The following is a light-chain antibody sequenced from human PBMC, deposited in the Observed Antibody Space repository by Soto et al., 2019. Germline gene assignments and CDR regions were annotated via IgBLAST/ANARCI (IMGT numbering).Light chain of an antibody. CDR1: SSDVGGYNY. J-gene: IGLJ1*01. V-gene: IGLV2-14*01. CDR3: CSYTRHNTYV. CDR2: DVS. Sequence: QSVLTQPASVSGSPGQSITISCTGTSSDVGGYNYVSWYQQHPDKAPKLMIYDVSNRPSGVSNRYSGSKSGNTASMTISAPQAEDETDYYCCSYTRHNTYVFGTGTKVTVL.